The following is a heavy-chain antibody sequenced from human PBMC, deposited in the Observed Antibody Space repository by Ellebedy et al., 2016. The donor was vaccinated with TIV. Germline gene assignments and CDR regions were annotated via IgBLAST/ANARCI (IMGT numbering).Heavy chain of an antibody. J-gene: IGHJ3*01. CDR3: VSSVSVDAFDL. CDR2: LYYTGST. Sequence: SETLSLTCAVSGGSLSDNYWTWIRQPPGKGLEWIGYLYYTGSTNYNPSLMSRVTISVNTPRNQFSLKLNSVTAADTAVYYCVSSVSVDAFDLWGQGTMVTVSS. D-gene: IGHD3-10*01. CDR1: GGSLSDNY. V-gene: IGHV4-59*01.